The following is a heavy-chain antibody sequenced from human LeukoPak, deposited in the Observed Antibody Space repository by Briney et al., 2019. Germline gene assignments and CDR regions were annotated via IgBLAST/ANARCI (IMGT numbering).Heavy chain of an antibody. V-gene: IGHV4-34*01. CDR3: ASRPSSGTEGDY. D-gene: IGHD1-7*01. CDR1: GGSFSGYY. CDR2: INHSGST. J-gene: IGHJ4*02. Sequence: PSETLSLTCAVYGGSFSGYYWNWFRQCPGKGLEWIGDINHSGSTHYNPSLKSRVTMSVDTSKNQFSLKLSSVAAADTAIYYRASRPSSGTEGDYWGQGTLVTVSS.